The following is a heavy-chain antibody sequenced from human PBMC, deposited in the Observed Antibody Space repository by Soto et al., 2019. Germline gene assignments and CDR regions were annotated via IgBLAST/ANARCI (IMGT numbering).Heavy chain of an antibody. D-gene: IGHD1-20*01. J-gene: IGHJ4*02. CDR1: GFTFSSYE. V-gene: IGHV3-48*03. Sequence: EVQLVESGGGLVQPGGSLRLSCAASGFTFSSYEMNWVRQAPGKGLEWVSRISSSDGTIYYADSVKGRFTISRDNAKNSLYLQMNSLRAEDTAVYYCARIYNWNDYWGQGTLVTVSS. CDR3: ARIYNWNDY. CDR2: ISSSDGTI.